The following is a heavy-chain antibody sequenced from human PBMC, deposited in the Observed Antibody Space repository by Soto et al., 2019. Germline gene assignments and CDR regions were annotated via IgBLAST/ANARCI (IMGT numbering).Heavy chain of an antibody. J-gene: IGHJ6*02. CDR1: GYIFSDYG. V-gene: IGHV1-18*01. D-gene: IGHD2-21*01. CDR3: ARKPYSHYYGMDV. Sequence: ASVKVSCKASGYIFSDYGINWVRLAPGQGLEWMGWIIPYNDNTKYAENFQGRVTLTTDTSTNTVYMELRSLAPDDTGVYFCARKPYSHYYGMDVWGQGTSVTVSS. CDR2: IIPYNDNT.